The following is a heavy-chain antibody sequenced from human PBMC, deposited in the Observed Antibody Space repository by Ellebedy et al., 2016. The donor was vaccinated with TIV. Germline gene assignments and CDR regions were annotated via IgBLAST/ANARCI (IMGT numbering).Heavy chain of an antibody. CDR2: IYYSGST. V-gene: IGHV4-39*01. CDR1: GGSISSSSYY. J-gene: IGHJ4*02. D-gene: IGHD6-19*01. CDR3: ARFGYSSGWFPHRHYYFDY. Sequence: SETLSLTXTVSGGSISSSSYYWGWIRQPPGKGLEWIGSIYYSGSTYYNPSLKSRVTISVDTSKNQFSLKLSSVTAADTAVYYCARFGYSSGWFPHRHYYFDYWGQGTLVTVSS.